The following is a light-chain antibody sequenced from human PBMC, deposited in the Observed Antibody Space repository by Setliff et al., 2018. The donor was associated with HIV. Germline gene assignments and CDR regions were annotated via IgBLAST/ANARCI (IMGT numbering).Light chain of an antibody. CDR2: EVI. V-gene: IGLV2-14*01. Sequence: QSALTQPRSVSGSPGQSVTISCTGTSSDVGGYNYVSWYQQHPGKAPKLMIYEVINRPSGVSNRFSASKSGNTASLTISGLQAEDEADYYCSSFTSSGTYVFGTGTKVTVL. CDR1: SSDVGGYNY. J-gene: IGLJ1*01. CDR3: SSFTSSGTYV.